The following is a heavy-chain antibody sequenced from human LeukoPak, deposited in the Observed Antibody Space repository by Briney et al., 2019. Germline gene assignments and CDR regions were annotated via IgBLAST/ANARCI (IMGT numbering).Heavy chain of an antibody. CDR1: GYTFTSYG. J-gene: IGHJ3*02. D-gene: IGHD2-15*01. V-gene: IGHV1-18*01. Sequence: GASVKVSCKASGYTFTSYGINWVRQAPGQGLEWMGWISAYNGNTNYAQKLQGRVTMTTDTSTSTAYMNLRSLRSDDTAVYYCAREDCSGGSCYSLSLTPVFHVFDIWGQGTVVTVSS. CDR2: ISAYNGNT. CDR3: AREDCSGGSCYSLSLTPVFHVFDI.